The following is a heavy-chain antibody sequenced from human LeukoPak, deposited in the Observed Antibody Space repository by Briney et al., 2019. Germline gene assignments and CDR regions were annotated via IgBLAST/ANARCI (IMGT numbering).Heavy chain of an antibody. D-gene: IGHD6-13*01. CDR1: GFTVSSNY. CDR3: ARIAQKYSSSWCTVEYFQH. Sequence: PGGSLRLSCAASGFTVSSNYISCVRQAPGKGLEWVSVIYSGGSPYYADSVKGRFTISRDNSKNTLYLQMNSLRAEDTAVYYCARIAQKYSSSWCTVEYFQHWGQGTLVTVPS. J-gene: IGHJ1*01. V-gene: IGHV3-66*01. CDR2: IYSGGSP.